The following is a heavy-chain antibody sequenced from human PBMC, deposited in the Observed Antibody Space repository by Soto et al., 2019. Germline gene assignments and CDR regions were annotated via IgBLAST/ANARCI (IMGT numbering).Heavy chain of an antibody. J-gene: IGHJ4*02. Sequence: GSTSYNPSLKSRVTISVDTSKDQFSLKLNSVTAADTAVYYCARESRYTDSSPAVDYWGQGTLVTVSS. CDR3: ARESRYTDSSPAVDY. D-gene: IGHD4-4*01. CDR2: GST. V-gene: IGHV4-59*01.